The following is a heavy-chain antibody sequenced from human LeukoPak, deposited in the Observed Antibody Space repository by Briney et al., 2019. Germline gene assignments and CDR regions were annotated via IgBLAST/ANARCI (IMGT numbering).Heavy chain of an antibody. CDR3: ARDAGGIDY. J-gene: IGHJ4*02. CDR1: GFPFSSYW. Sequence: GSLRLSCAASGFPFSSYWMSWVRPAPGKGLEWVANIKQDGSEKYYVDSVKGRFTISRDNAKNSLYLQMNSLRAEDTAVYYCARDAGGIDYWGQGTLVTVSS. D-gene: IGHD3-16*01. V-gene: IGHV3-7*01. CDR2: IKQDGSEK.